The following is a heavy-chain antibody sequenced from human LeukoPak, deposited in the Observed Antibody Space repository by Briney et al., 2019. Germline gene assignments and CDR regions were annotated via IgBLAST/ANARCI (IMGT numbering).Heavy chain of an antibody. V-gene: IGHV4-39*01. J-gene: IGHJ5*02. Sequence: PSETLSLTCTVSGGSITTNSYYWGWIRQPPGKGLEWIGSIYSSGSTYYNASLKSRVSISVDTSKNHFALKLSSVTAADTAVYYCAGITPPAPRGYWFDPWGQGTLVTVSS. CDR3: AGITPPAPRGYWFDP. D-gene: IGHD3-22*01. CDR2: IYSSGST. CDR1: GGSITTNSYY.